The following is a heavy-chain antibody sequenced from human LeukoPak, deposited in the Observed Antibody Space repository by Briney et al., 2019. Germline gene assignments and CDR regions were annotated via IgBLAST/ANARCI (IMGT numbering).Heavy chain of an antibody. CDR2: ISYDGSNK. D-gene: IGHD1-26*01. CDR3: ARDYSGSYSGFDY. J-gene: IGHJ4*02. Sequence: GGSLRLSCAASGFTFSSYGMHWVRQAPGKGLEWVAVISYDGSNKNYADSVKGRFTISRDNSKNTLYLQMNSLRAEDTAVYYCARDYSGSYSGFDYWGQGTLVTVSS. V-gene: IGHV3-30*03. CDR1: GFTFSSYG.